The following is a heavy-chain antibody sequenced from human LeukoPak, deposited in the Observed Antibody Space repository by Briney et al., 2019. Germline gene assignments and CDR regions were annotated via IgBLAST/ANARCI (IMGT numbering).Heavy chain of an antibody. CDR1: GYTFTSYY. CDR2: INPNSGGT. D-gene: IGHD3-22*01. CDR3: ATPAYYFDGSGYYPLNY. V-gene: IGHV1-2*02. Sequence: ASVKLSCKASGYTFTSYYMHWVRQAPGQGLEWMGWINPNSGGTNYAQKFQGRVTMTRDTSISTAYMELSRLRSDDAVVYYCATPAYYFDGSGYYPLNYWGQGTLVTVSS. J-gene: IGHJ4*02.